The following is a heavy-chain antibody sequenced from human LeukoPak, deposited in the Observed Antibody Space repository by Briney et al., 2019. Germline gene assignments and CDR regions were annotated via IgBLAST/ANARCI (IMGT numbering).Heavy chain of an antibody. J-gene: IGHJ4*02. CDR1: GFTFDDYA. V-gene: IGHV3-9*01. D-gene: IGHD3-22*01. Sequence: GGSLRLSCAASGFTFDDYAMHWVRQAPGKGLELVSGIRWNSGSICYADSVKGRFTISRDNAKNSLYLQMNSLRAEDTALYYCAKDSLYDSSGYTDFDYWGQGTLVTVSS. CDR3: AKDSLYDSSGYTDFDY. CDR2: IRWNSGSI.